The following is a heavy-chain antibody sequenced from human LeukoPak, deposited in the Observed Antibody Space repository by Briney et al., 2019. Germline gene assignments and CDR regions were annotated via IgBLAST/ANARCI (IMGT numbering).Heavy chain of an antibody. D-gene: IGHD2-15*01. CDR1: GGSFSGYY. CDR2: ITHSGST. CDR3: ASQVVVAATRVYYFDY. Sequence: SETLSLTCVVYGGSFSGYYWSWIRQPPGKGLEWIGEITHSGSTNYNPSLKSRVTISVHTSKNQFSLKLSSVTAADTAAYYCASQVVVAATRVYYFDYWGQGTLVTVSS. V-gene: IGHV4-34*01. J-gene: IGHJ4*02.